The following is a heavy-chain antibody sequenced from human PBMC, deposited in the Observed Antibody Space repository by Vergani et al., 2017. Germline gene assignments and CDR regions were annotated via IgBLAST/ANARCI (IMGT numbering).Heavy chain of an antibody. Sequence: EVQLLESGGGLVQPGGSLRLSCAASGFTFSSYAMSWVRQAPGKGLEWVSAISCSGGSTYYADSVKGRFTISRDNSKNTLYLQMNSLRAEATAVYYCAKGKGGSCYSYWGQGTLVTVSS. J-gene: IGHJ4*02. CDR1: GFTFSSYA. V-gene: IGHV3-23*01. D-gene: IGHD2-15*01. CDR2: ISCSGGST. CDR3: AKGKGGSCYSY.